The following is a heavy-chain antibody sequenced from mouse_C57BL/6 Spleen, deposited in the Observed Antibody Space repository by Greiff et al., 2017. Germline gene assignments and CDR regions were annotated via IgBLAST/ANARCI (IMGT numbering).Heavy chain of an antibody. Sequence: QVQLQQSGAELARPGASVKLSCKASGYTFTSYGISWVKQRTGQGLEWIGEIYPRSGNTYYNEKFKGKATLTADTSSTTAYMELRSLTSEDSAVYFCARGGITTVVEGGWGQGTTLTVSS. CDR1: GYTFTSYG. CDR2: IYPRSGNT. J-gene: IGHJ2*01. CDR3: ARGGITTVVEGG. D-gene: IGHD1-1*01. V-gene: IGHV1-81*01.